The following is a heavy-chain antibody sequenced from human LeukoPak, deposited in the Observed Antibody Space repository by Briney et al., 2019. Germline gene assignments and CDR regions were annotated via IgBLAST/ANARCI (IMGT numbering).Heavy chain of an antibody. Sequence: SETLSLTCSVSGASITSRYWSWIRQPPGKGPECIGYIYNSGSTNYNPSLKSRVTISIDTSKNQFSLRLSSVTAADTAVYYCTRGYNSGWHDYWGQGTLVTVSS. CDR3: TRGYNSGWHDY. CDR1: GASITSRY. V-gene: IGHV4-59*08. J-gene: IGHJ4*02. CDR2: IYNSGST. D-gene: IGHD6-19*01.